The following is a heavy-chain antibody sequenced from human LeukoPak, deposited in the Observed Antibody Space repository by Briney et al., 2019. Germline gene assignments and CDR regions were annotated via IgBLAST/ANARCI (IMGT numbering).Heavy chain of an antibody. CDR2: ISVYNGNT. CDR1: GYTFTSYG. CDR3: ARIRIAAAGRNWFDP. J-gene: IGHJ5*02. V-gene: IGHV1-18*01. D-gene: IGHD6-13*01. Sequence: ASVKVSCKASGYTFTSYGISWVRQAPGQGLEWMGWISVYNGNTNCAQKLQGRVTMTTDTSTSTAYMELRSLRSDDTAVYYCARIRIAAAGRNWFDPWGQGTLVTVSS.